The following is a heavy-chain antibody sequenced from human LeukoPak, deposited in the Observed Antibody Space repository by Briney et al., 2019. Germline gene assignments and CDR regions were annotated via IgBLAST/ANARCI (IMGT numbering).Heavy chain of an antibody. V-gene: IGHV4-34*01. D-gene: IGHD5-18*01. J-gene: IGHJ4*02. CDR2: INHSGST. CDR3: ARRGGYSYGYVVDY. Sequence: SGTLSLTCAVYGGSFSGYYWSWIRQPPGEGLEWIGEINHSGSTNYNPSLKSRVTISVDTSKNQFSLKLSSVTAADTAVYYCARRGGYSYGYVVDYWGQGTLVTVSS. CDR1: GGSFSGYY.